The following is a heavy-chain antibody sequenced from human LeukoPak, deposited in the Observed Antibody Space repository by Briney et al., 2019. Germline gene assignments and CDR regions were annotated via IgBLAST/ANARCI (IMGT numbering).Heavy chain of an antibody. Sequence: KPSETLSLTCTVSGGSISSYYWSWIRQPPGKGLEWIGYIYYSGSTNYNPSLKSRVTISVDTSENQFSLKLSSVTGADTAVYYCARGYSLIVVVVAATAGAFDIWGQGTMVTVSS. D-gene: IGHD2-15*01. V-gene: IGHV4-59*12. CDR2: IYYSGST. CDR1: GGSISSYY. J-gene: IGHJ3*02. CDR3: ARGYSLIVVVVAATAGAFDI.